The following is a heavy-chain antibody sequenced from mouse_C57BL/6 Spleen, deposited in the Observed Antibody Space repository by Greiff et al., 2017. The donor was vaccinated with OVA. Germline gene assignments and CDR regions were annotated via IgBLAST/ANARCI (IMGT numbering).Heavy chain of an antibody. Sequence: QVQLQQSGAELVRPGSSVKLSCKASGFTFTSYWLRWVKQSPIQGLEWIGNIDPSDSVTHYNQKLKDKATLTVNKSTSTDYMQHSSLTSEDSAVYYCARRDYSNSYAMDYWGQGTSVTVSS. D-gene: IGHD2-5*01. CDR2: IDPSDSVT. J-gene: IGHJ4*01. V-gene: IGHV1-52*01. CDR1: GFTFTSYW. CDR3: ARRDYSNSYAMDY.